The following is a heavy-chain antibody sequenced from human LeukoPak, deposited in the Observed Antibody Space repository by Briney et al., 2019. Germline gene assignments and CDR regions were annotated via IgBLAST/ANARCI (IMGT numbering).Heavy chain of an antibody. J-gene: IGHJ4*02. V-gene: IGHV1-24*01. CDR1: GYTLTELS. D-gene: IGHD3-22*01. CDR2: FDPEDGET. Sequence: ASVKVSCKVSGYTLTELSMHWVRQAPGKGLEWMGGFDPEDGETIYAQKFQGRVTMTEDTSTDTAYMELSSLRSEDTAVYYCARDTDYNYYDSSGYYQPNFDYWGQGTLVTVSS. CDR3: ARDTDYNYYDSSGYYQPNFDY.